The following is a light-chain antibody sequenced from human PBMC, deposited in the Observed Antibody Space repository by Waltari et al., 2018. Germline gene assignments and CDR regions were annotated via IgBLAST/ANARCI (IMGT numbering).Light chain of an antibody. J-gene: IGKJ2*01. Sequence: DIVMTQSPDSLAVSLGDGAAINYRSRQNVLYGSDNNNYLACFQQKPGQPPKLLIYFTSTRASGVPDRFSGSGSGTDFTLTLSSLQAEDVAVYYCQQFYTTPPMFTFGQGTKVEIK. CDR2: FTS. CDR1: QNVLYGSDNNNY. CDR3: QQFYTTPPMFT. V-gene: IGKV4-1*01.